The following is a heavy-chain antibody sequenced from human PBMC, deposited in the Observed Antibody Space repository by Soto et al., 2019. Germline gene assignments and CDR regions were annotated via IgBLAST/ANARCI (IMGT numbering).Heavy chain of an antibody. Sequence: QVQLVQSGAEVKKPGASVKVSCKASGYTFTTYGISWVRQAPGQGLEWMGWINGYNGNTNYAQKLQGRVTMTTDTSASTVYMELRSLRSDDTAVYYCARDPVAGTYFDYWGQGTLVTVSS. J-gene: IGHJ4*02. D-gene: IGHD6-19*01. CDR3: ARDPVAGTYFDY. CDR2: INGYNGNT. CDR1: GYTFTTYG. V-gene: IGHV1-18*01.